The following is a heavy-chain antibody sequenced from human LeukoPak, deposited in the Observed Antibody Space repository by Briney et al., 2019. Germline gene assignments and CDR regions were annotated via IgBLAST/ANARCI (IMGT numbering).Heavy chain of an antibody. CDR2: IRSSGSTI. CDR1: GFTFSDYY. CDR3: ARRGSSGSFAAN. V-gene: IGHV3-11*01. J-gene: IGHJ4*02. D-gene: IGHD1-26*01. Sequence: GGSLRLSCAASGFTFSDYYMSWIRQAPGKGLEWVSYIRSSGSTIYYADSVKGRFTISGDNAKNSVYLQMNSLRAEDTAVYYCARRGSSGSFAANWGQGTLVTVSS.